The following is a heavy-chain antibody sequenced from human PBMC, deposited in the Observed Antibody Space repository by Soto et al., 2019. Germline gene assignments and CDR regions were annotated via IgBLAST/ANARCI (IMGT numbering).Heavy chain of an antibody. D-gene: IGHD2-15*01. Sequence: AASVKVSCKASGYTFTGYYMHWVRQAPGQGLEWMGWINPNSGGTNYAQKFQGRVTMTRDTSISTAYMELSRLRSDDTAVYYCARVLRYCSGGSCYSHYYYYGMDVWGQGTTVTVYS. CDR2: INPNSGGT. V-gene: IGHV1-2*02. J-gene: IGHJ6*02. CDR1: GYTFTGYY. CDR3: ARVLRYCSGGSCYSHYYYYGMDV.